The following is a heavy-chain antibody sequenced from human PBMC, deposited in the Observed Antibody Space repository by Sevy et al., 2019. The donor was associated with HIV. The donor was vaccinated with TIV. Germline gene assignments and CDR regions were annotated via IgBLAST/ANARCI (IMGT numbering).Heavy chain of an antibody. V-gene: IGHV3-7*01. J-gene: IGHJ4*02. CDR2: IKQDGSEK. Sequence: GGSLRLSCAASGFTFSSYYMSWVRQAPGKGLEWVANIKQDGSEKYYVASVKGRFTISRDNAKNSLYLQMNSLRVEDTVVYYCARGGGIYWGQGTLVTVSS. CDR1: GFTFSSYY. CDR3: ARGGGIY. D-gene: IGHD3-16*01.